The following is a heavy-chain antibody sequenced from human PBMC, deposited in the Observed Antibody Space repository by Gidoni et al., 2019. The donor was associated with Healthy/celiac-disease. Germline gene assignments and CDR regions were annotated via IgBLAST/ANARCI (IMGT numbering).Heavy chain of an antibody. Sequence: QVHLQESGPGLVKPSQTLSLTCTVSGCSISSCGYYCSWIRQHPGKGLEWIGYIYYSGSTYYNPSLKSRVTISVDTSKNQFSLKLSSVTAADTAVYYCAREGYSFGGIDYWGQGTLVTVSS. V-gene: IGHV4-31*03. CDR1: GCSISSCGYY. D-gene: IGHD5-18*01. J-gene: IGHJ4*02. CDR2: IYYSGST. CDR3: AREGYSFGGIDY.